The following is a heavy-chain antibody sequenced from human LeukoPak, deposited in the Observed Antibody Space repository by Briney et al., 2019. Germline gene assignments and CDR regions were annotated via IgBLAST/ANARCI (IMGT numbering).Heavy chain of an antibody. CDR2: ISYDGSNK. V-gene: IGHV3-30*03. CDR3: ARVGDYGSGSSIDY. Sequence: GGSLRLSCAASGFTFSSYGMHWARQAPGKGLEWVAVISYDGSNKYYADSVKGRFTISRDNAKNSLYLQMNSLRAEDTAVYYCARVGDYGSGSSIDYWGQGTLVTVSS. D-gene: IGHD3-10*01. J-gene: IGHJ4*02. CDR1: GFTFSSYG.